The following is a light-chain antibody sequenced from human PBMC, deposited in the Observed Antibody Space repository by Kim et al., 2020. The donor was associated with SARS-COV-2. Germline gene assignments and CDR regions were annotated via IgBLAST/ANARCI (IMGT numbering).Light chain of an antibody. CDR1: QGISSA. J-gene: IGKJ2*01. V-gene: IGKV1-13*02. CDR3: QQFNTTPHT. CDR2: EAS. Sequence: AIQLTQSPSSLSASVGDRVTITCRASQGISSALAWYQQKPGKAPKLLIYEASSLKSGVPSRFSGTGSGTDFTLTISSLQPEDFATYYCQQFNTTPHTFGQGTKLEI.